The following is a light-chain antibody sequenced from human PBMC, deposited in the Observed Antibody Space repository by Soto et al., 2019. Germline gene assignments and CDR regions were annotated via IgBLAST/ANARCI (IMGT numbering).Light chain of an antibody. Sequence: EIVLTQSPTSLSLSPGERANVSCRASQSVSSYLAWYQQKRGQAPRLVIYDASNRATGIAARFSGSGSGTDFSLTISSREPEDFAVYYCEQRSNWRGFTFGPGTKVDIK. CDR3: EQRSNWRGFT. J-gene: IGKJ3*01. V-gene: IGKV3-11*01. CDR1: QSVSSY. CDR2: DAS.